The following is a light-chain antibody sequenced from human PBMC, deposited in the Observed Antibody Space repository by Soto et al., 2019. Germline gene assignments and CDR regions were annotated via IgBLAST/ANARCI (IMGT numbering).Light chain of an antibody. CDR3: QQYDFYWT. V-gene: IGKV1-5*03. J-gene: IGKJ1*01. Sequence: DIQMTQSPSTLSASVGDRVTITCRASQSISSWLAWYQQKPGTAPKLLIYKASTLKSGVPSRFSGSGSGTEFTLTISSLQPDDFATYYCQQYDFYWTFGQGTKVEIK. CDR2: KAS. CDR1: QSISSW.